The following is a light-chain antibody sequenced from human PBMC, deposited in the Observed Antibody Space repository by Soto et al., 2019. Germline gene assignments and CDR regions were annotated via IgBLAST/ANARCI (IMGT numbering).Light chain of an antibody. J-gene: IGKJ2*01. V-gene: IGKV2-24*01. CDR1: QSLVHSDGNTY. CDR3: MQATQFPHYT. CDR2: KVS. Sequence: DIVMTQTPLSSPVTRGQPASISCRSSQSLVHSDGNTYLSWLHQRPGQPPRPLIYKVSHRLSGVPDRFSGSGAGAHFTLRIIRVDAEDVVVYYCMQATQFPHYTFGQGTKLEIK.